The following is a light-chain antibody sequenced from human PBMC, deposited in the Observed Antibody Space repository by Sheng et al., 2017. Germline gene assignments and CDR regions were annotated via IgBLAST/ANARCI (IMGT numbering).Light chain of an antibody. CDR2: GAS. CDR1: QSISSSY. V-gene: IGKV3-20*01. J-gene: IGKJ4*01. Sequence: EIVLTQSPGTLSLSPGERATLSCRASQSISSSYLAWYQQKPGQAPRLLIYGASSRATGIPDRFSGSGSGTDFTLTISRLEPEDFAVYYCQQYGNSPPRVTFGGGTKVEI. CDR3: QQYGNSPPRVT.